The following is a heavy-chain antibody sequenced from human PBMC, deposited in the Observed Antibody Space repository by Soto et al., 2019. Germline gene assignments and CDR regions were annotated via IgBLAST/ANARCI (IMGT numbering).Heavy chain of an antibody. CDR3: ARVVYYGSGSYYYYYYYMDV. CDR2: ISYDGSNK. J-gene: IGHJ6*03. Sequence: GGSLRLSCAASGFTFSSYAMHWVRQAPGKGLEWVAVISYDGSNKYYADSVKGRFTISRDNSKNTLYLQMNSLRAEDTAVYYCARVVYYGSGSYYYYYYYMDVWGKGTTVTVS. D-gene: IGHD3-10*01. V-gene: IGHV3-30*04. CDR1: GFTFSSYA.